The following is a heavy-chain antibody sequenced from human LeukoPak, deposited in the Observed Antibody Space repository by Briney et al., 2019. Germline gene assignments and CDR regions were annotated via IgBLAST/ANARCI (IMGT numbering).Heavy chain of an antibody. V-gene: IGHV4-34*01. CDR3: ARHYGP. CDR2: IYDSGST. CDR1: GGSFSGYY. Sequence: SETLSLTCAVYGGSFSGYYWSWIRQHPGKGLEWIGSIYDSGSTYYNPSLKSRVTISVDTSKNQFSLKLNSVTAADTAVYYCARHYGPWGQGTLVTVSS. D-gene: IGHD3-16*01. J-gene: IGHJ5*02.